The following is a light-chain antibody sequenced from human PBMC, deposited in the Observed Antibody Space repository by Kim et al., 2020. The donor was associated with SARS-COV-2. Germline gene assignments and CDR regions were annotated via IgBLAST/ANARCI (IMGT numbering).Light chain of an antibody. CDR2: RDS. J-gene: IGLJ2*01. CDR3: QVWDSNTAL. V-gene: IGLV3-9*01. CDR1: NIGSKN. Sequence: SYELTQPLSVSVALGQTARITCGGNNIGSKNVHWYQQKPGQAPVLVIYRDSNRPSGIPERFSGSNSGNTATLTISRAQAGDEADYYCQVWDSNTALFGGG.